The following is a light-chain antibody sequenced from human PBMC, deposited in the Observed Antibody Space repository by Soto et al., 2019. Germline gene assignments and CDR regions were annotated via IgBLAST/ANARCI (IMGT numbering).Light chain of an antibody. Sequence: DIQMTQSPPTLSASVGDRVTISCRASQRIDRWLAWYQQLPGKAPNLLIYAASSLQAGVPSRFSGSGSGTDFTLTISSLQPDDVATYYRQQDHSYPPTFGGGTKVDIK. CDR1: QRIDRW. CDR2: AAS. CDR3: QQDHSYPPT. V-gene: IGKV1-5*01. J-gene: IGKJ4*01.